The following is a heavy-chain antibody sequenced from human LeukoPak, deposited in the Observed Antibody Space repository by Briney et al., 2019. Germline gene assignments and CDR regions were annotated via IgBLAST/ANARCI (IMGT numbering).Heavy chain of an antibody. J-gene: IGHJ3*02. Sequence: PGRSLRLSCAASGFTFSSYAMHWVRQAPGKGLEWVAVISYDGSNKYYADSVKGRFTISRDNAKNSLYLQMNSLRAEDTALYYCARNGTHYYDSSGLDAFDIWGQGTMITVSS. CDR3: ARNGTHYYDSSGLDAFDI. CDR2: ISYDGSNK. V-gene: IGHV3-30-3*01. CDR1: GFTFSSYA. D-gene: IGHD3-22*01.